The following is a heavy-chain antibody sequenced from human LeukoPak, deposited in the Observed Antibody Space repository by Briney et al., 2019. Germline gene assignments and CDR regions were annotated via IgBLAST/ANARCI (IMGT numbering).Heavy chain of an antibody. CDR1: GFTFSSYW. CDR2: IKHDGSEQ. J-gene: IGHJ4*02. CDR3: ARDKYGAYSDS. V-gene: IGHV3-7*04. Sequence: GGSLRLSCAASGFTFSSYWMDWVRQAPGKGLEWVANIKHDGSEQYYVDSVEGRFTISRDNAKNLLYLQMSSLRVEDTAIYYCARDKYGAYSDSWGQGTLVTVSS. D-gene: IGHD4/OR15-4a*01.